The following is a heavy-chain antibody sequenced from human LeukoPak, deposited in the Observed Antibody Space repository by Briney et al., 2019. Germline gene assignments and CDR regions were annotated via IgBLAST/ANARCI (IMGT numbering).Heavy chain of an antibody. V-gene: IGHV3-7*03. CDR2: IKQDGSEK. CDR3: ARDLTEYYDFWSGPNWFDP. Sequence: GGSLRLPCAASGFTFSSYWMSWVRQAPGKGLEWVANIKQDGSEKYYVDSVKGRFTISRDNAKNSLYLQMNSLRAEDTAVYYCARDLTEYYDFWSGPNWFDPWGQGTLVTVSS. J-gene: IGHJ5*02. D-gene: IGHD3-3*01. CDR1: GFTFSSYW.